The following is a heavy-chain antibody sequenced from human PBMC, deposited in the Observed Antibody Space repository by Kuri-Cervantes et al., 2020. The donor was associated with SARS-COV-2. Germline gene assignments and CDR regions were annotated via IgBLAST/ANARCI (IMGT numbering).Heavy chain of an antibody. CDR2: ISYDGSNK. Sequence: GGSLRLSCVASGFSFSKYWMFWVRQAPGRGLEWVAVISYDGSNKYYADSVKGRFTISRDNSKNTLYLQMNSLRAEDTAVYYCAGVDLWFGELYLDYWGQGTLVTVSS. CDR1: GFSFSKYW. V-gene: IGHV3-30-3*01. D-gene: IGHD3-10*01. J-gene: IGHJ4*02. CDR3: AGVDLWFGELYLDY.